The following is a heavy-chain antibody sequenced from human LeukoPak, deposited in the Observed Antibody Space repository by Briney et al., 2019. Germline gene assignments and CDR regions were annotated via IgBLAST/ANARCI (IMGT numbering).Heavy chain of an antibody. D-gene: IGHD3-9*01. CDR2: ISYDGSNK. J-gene: IGHJ4*02. V-gene: IGHV3-30-3*01. CDR1: GFTFSSYA. CDR3: VKLSSAALRYFDFDY. Sequence: GGSLRLSCAASGFTFSSYAMHWVRQAPGKGLEWVAVISYDGSNKYYADSVKGRFTISRDNSKNTLYLQMSSLRAEDTAVYYCVKLSSAALRYFDFDYWGQGTLVTVSS.